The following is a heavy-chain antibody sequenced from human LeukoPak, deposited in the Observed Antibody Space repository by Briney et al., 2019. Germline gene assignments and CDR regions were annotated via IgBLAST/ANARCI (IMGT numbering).Heavy chain of an antibody. CDR2: ISGSGGST. D-gene: IGHD3-22*01. V-gene: IGHV3-23*01. Sequence: PGGSLRLSCAASGFTFSSCAMSWVRQAPGKGLEWVSGISGSGGSTYYAVSVKGRFTISRDNSKNTLYLQMNSLRAEDTAVYYCAKSRARREGSSGSIDYWGQGTLVTVSS. CDR3: AKSRARREGSSGSIDY. J-gene: IGHJ4*02. CDR1: GFTFSSCA.